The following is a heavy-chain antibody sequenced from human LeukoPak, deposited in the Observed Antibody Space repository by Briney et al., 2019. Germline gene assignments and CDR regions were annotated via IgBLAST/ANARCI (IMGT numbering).Heavy chain of an antibody. CDR3: ARDDDSSGYYLDY. CDR1: GGSISSSSYY. Sequence: SQTLSLTCIVSGGSISSSSYYWSWIRQPAGKGLEWIGRIYTSGSTNYNPSLKSRVTMSVDTSKNQFSLKLSSVTAADTAVYYCARDDDSSGYYLDYWGQGTLVTVSS. J-gene: IGHJ4*02. CDR2: IYTSGST. V-gene: IGHV4-61*02. D-gene: IGHD3-22*01.